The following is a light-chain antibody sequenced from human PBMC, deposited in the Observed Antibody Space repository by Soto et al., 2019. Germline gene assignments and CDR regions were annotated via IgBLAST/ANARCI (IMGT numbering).Light chain of an antibody. CDR2: GAS. Sequence: EIVMTQSPATLSVSPGERDTLSCRASQSVSSNLAWYQQKPGQAPRLLIYGASTRATGIPARFSGRGSGTEFTLTVSSLQSEDFAVYYCQQYNNWPPWTFGQGTKVEIK. CDR3: QQYNNWPPWT. CDR1: QSVSSN. V-gene: IGKV3-15*01. J-gene: IGKJ1*01.